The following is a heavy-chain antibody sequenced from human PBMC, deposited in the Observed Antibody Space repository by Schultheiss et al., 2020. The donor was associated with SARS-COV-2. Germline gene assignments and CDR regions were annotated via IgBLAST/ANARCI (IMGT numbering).Heavy chain of an antibody. CDR3: ARGWQWLDPYYFDY. D-gene: IGHD6-19*01. V-gene: IGHV4-59*11. J-gene: IGHJ4*02. CDR2: IYYSGST. CDR1: GGSIINHF. Sequence: SETLSLTCSVSGGSIINHFWSWIRQPPGKGLEWIGYIYYSGSTYYNPSLKSRVTISVDTSKNQFSLKLSSVTAADTAVYYCARGWQWLDPYYFDYWGQGTLVTVSS.